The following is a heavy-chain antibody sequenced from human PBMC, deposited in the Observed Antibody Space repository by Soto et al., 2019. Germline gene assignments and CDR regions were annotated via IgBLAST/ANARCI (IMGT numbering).Heavy chain of an antibody. CDR3: ASQDYDKSVYYFDY. CDR1: GGSISSSSYY. J-gene: IGHJ4*02. V-gene: IGHV4-39*07. CDR2: IYYSGST. D-gene: IGHD3-22*01. Sequence: SETLSLTCTVSGGSISSSSYYWGWIRQPPGKGLEWIGSIYYSGSTYYNPSLKSRVTISVDTSKNQFSLTLSSVTAADTAIYYCASQDYDKSVYYFDYWGRGTLVTVSS.